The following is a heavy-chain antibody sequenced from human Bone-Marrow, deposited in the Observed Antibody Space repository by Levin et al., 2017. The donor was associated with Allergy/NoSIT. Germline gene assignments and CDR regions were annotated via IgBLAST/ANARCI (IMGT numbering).Heavy chain of an antibody. Sequence: SCAASGFTFSSYAMSWVRQAPGKGLEWVSAISGSGGSTYYADSVKGRFTISRDNSKNTLYLQMNSLRAEDTAVYYCVRGRQYQLINWFDPWGQGTLVTVSS. CDR1: GFTFSSYA. D-gene: IGHD2-2*01. CDR2: ISGSGGST. J-gene: IGHJ5*02. V-gene: IGHV3-23*01. CDR3: VRGRQYQLINWFDP.